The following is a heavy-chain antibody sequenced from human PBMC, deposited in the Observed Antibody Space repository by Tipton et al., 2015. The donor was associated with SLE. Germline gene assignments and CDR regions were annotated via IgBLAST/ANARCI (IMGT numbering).Heavy chain of an antibody. V-gene: IGHV3-69-1*01. J-gene: IGHJ3*02. CDR1: GFTFDDYG. D-gene: IGHD6-13*01. Sequence: SLRLSCAASGFTFDDYGMSWVRQAPGKGLEWVSSISSSSYIYYADSVKGRFTISRDNAKNSLYLQMNSLRAEDTAVYYCARDGRLAAAALDAFDIWGQGTMVTVSS. CDR2: ISSSSYI. CDR3: ARDGRLAAAALDAFDI.